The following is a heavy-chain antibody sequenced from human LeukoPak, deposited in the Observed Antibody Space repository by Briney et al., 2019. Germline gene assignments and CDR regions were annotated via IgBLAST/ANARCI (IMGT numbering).Heavy chain of an antibody. CDR1: GYTFTSYA. CDR2: INAGNGNT. Sequence: ASVKVSCKASGYTFTSYAMHWVRQAPGQRLEWMGWINAGNGNTKYSQKFQGRVTITRDTSASTASMELSSLRSEDTAVYYCARVPTYYYDSSGYPLDYWGQGTLVTVSS. J-gene: IGHJ4*02. D-gene: IGHD3-22*01. V-gene: IGHV1-3*01. CDR3: ARVPTYYYDSSGYPLDY.